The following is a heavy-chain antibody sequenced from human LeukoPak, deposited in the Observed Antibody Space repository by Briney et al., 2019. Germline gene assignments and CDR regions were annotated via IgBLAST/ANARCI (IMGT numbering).Heavy chain of an antibody. CDR3: ARVLGIVGG. J-gene: IGHJ4*02. D-gene: IGHD1-26*01. CDR2: ISSSGTSM. Sequence: GGSLRLSCAASGFTFSSYSMNRVRQAPGKGLEWVSYISSSGTSMYYADSVKGRFTISRDNAKNSLYLQMNSLRAEDTAVYYCARVLGIVGGWGQGTLVTVSS. CDR1: GFTFSSYS. V-gene: IGHV3-48*04.